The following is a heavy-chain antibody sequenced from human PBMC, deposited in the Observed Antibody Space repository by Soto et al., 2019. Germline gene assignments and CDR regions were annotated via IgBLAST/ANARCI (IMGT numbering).Heavy chain of an antibody. J-gene: IGHJ2*01. D-gene: IGHD3-22*01. V-gene: IGHV1-69*06. CDR1: EDTFRNYA. CDR3: ASTKYDSSAYYYWYLGL. Sequence: QVELVPSGAEVKKPGSSVKVSCQASEDTFRNYAISWVRQAPGQGLEWMGGIIPIFGTANSAQKCQGRVTITADTSENTVYLELSSLRSEDTAVYYCASTKYDSSAYYYWYLGLWGRGTLVTVSS. CDR2: IIPIFGTA.